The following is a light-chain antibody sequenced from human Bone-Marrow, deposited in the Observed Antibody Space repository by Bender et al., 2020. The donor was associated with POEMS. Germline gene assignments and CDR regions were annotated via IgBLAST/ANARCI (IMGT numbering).Light chain of an antibody. CDR2: EVN. Sequence: QSVLTQPPSASGTPGQRVTISCSGGSSNIGAHAVNWYQQHPGRAPKLIVYEVNKRPSGVSARFSGSRSGTSASLAISGLQSEDEADYYCAVWDDSLNGWVFGGGTKLTVL. CDR3: AVWDDSLNGWV. V-gene: IGLV1-44*01. CDR1: SSNIGAHA. J-gene: IGLJ3*02.